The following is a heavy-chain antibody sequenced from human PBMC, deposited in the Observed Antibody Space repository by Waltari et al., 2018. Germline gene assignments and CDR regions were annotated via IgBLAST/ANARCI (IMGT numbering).Heavy chain of an antibody. CDR3: ARHFGQLWLLPFDY. J-gene: IGHJ4*02. V-gene: IGHV4-39*01. Sequence: QLQLQESGPGLVKPSETLSLTCTVSGGSISSRSYYWGWIRKPPGKGLEWIGRIYYSGGTYSNPSLKSRVTISVDTSKNQFSLKLSSVTAADTAVYYCARHFGQLWLLPFDYWGQGTLVTVSS. CDR1: GGSISSRSYY. CDR2: IYYSGGT. D-gene: IGHD5-18*01.